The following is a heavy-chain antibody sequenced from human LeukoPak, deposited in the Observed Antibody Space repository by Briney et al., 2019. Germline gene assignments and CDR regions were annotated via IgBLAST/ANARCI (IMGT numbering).Heavy chain of an antibody. D-gene: IGHD3-9*01. Sequence: GGSLRLSCAASGFTFSSYAMSWVRQAPGKGLEWVSAISGSGGSTYYADSVKGRFTISRDNSKNTLYLQMNSLRAEDTAVDYCAKAGLRGPYYDILTGYPDYWGQGTLVTVSS. CDR1: GFTFSSYA. V-gene: IGHV3-23*01. CDR2: ISGSGGST. CDR3: AKAGLRGPYYDILTGYPDY. J-gene: IGHJ4*02.